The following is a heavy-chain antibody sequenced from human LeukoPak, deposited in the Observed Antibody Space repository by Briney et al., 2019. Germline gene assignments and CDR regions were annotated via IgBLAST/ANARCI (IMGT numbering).Heavy chain of an antibody. D-gene: IGHD1-1*01. CDR2: IYYSGST. Sequence: SETLSLTCAVYGGSFSGYYWSRIRQPPGKGLEWIGYIYYSGSTTYNPSLKSRVSISVDTSKNQFSLKLSSVTAADTAVYYCARGVAGTGLGGAFDYWGQGTLVTVSS. CDR3: ARGVAGTGLGGAFDY. J-gene: IGHJ4*02. CDR1: GGSFSGYY. V-gene: IGHV4-59*01.